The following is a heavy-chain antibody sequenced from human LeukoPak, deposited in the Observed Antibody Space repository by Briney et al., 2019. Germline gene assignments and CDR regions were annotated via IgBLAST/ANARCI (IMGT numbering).Heavy chain of an antibody. Sequence: GRSLRLSCAASGFTFSSYGMHWVRQAPGKGLEWVAVIWYDGSNKYYADSVKGRFTISRDNSKNTLYLQMNSLRAEDTAVYYCARAPAVLLWFGDRQTVDYWGQGTLVTVSS. CDR3: ARAPAVLLWFGDRQTVDY. V-gene: IGHV3-33*08. CDR2: IWYDGSNK. J-gene: IGHJ4*02. CDR1: GFTFSSYG. D-gene: IGHD3-10*01.